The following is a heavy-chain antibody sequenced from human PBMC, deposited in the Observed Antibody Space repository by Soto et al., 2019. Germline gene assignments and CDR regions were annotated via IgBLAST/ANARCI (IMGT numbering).Heavy chain of an antibody. CDR2: IDPSDSYT. V-gene: IGHV5-10-1*01. J-gene: IGHJ6*02. CDR3: ARNAEWEPTYDYGMDV. Sequence: DSLKISCKGSGYSFTSYWISWVRQMPGKGLEWMGRIDPSDSYTNYSPSFQGHVTISADKSISTAYLQSSSLKASDTAMYYCARNAEWEPTYDYGMDVWGQGTTVTVS. D-gene: IGHD1-26*01. CDR1: GYSFTSYW.